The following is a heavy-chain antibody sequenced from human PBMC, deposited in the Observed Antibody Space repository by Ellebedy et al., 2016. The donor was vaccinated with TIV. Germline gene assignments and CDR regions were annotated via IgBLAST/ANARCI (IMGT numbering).Heavy chain of an antibody. CDR3: ARGGYSSGWYRKNNWFDP. CDR1: GGSISSSSYY. J-gene: IGHJ5*02. D-gene: IGHD6-19*01. Sequence: MPSETLSLTCTVSGGSISSSSYYWGWIRQPPGKGLEWIGSIYYSGSTYYNPSLKSRVTISVDTSKNQFSLKLSSVTAADTAVYYCARGGYSSGWYRKNNWFDPWGQGTLVTVSS. CDR2: IYYSGST. V-gene: IGHV4-39*01.